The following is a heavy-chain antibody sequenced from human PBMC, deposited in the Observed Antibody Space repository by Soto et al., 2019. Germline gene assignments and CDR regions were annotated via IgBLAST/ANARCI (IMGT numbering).Heavy chain of an antibody. CDR2: IIPIFGTA. J-gene: IGHJ5*02. D-gene: IGHD3-22*01. V-gene: IGHV1-69*06. Sequence: QVQLVQSGAEVKKPGSSVKVSCKASGGTFSSYAISWVRQAPGQGLEWMGGIIPIFGTANYAQKFQGRVTMTADKSTSTTYMELSSLRSEDTAVYYCARDTYYYDSSKSLTFDPWGQGTLVTVSS. CDR1: GGTFSSYA. CDR3: ARDTYYYDSSKSLTFDP.